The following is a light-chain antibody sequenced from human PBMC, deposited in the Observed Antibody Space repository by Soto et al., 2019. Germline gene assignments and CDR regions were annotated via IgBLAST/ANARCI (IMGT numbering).Light chain of an antibody. V-gene: IGKV3-20*01. CDR1: QSLSSSY. CDR3: QQYVGSRVSWT. J-gene: IGKJ1*01. CDR2: GAS. Sequence: EIVLAQSPGTVSLSPGERATLSCRASQSLSSSYLSWYQQKPGQAPRLLIYGASSRATGIPDRFSGSGSGTDFTLTISRLEPEDFAVYYCQQYVGSRVSWTFGQGTKVEIK.